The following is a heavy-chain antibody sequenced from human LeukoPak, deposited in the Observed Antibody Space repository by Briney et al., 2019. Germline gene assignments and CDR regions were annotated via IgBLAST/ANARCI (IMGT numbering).Heavy chain of an antibody. Sequence: GESLKISCKGSGYIFTIYWIAWVRQMPGKGLEWMGIIYPGDSNTRYSPSFQGRVTISADKSISTAYLQWSSLKASDTAMYYCARYSSGYPPCYYGMDVWGQGTTVTVSS. CDR2: IYPGDSNT. J-gene: IGHJ6*02. CDR1: GYIFTIYW. V-gene: IGHV5-51*01. D-gene: IGHD3-22*01. CDR3: ARYSSGYPPCYYGMDV.